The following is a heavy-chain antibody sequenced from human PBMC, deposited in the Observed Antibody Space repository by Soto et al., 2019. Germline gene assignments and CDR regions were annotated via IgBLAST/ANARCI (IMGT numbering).Heavy chain of an antibody. Sequence: EVQLLESGGGLVQPGGSLRLSCAASGFTFSSYAMSWVRQAPGKGLEWVSAISGSGGSTYYADSVKGRFTISRDNSTNTLYLQMNSLRAEDTAVYYWARRSSGWYFDYWGQGTLVTVSS. D-gene: IGHD6-19*01. CDR3: ARRSSGWYFDY. V-gene: IGHV3-23*01. CDR1: GFTFSSYA. J-gene: IGHJ4*02. CDR2: ISGSGGST.